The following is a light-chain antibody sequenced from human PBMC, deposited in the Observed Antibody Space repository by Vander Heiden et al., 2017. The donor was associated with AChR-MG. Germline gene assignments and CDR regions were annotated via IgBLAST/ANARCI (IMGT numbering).Light chain of an antibody. CDR2: DDS. CDR1: SSDAGGYNY. J-gene: IGLJ1*01. Sequence: SALTQPASVSGSPGPSLTISCTRTSSDAGGYNYVSWYQQHPGKAPNLMIYDDSKRPSGVANRFSGSKSGNTASLTITGLQAEDEADDYCSSYTSSSTIFVFGTGTKVTVL. V-gene: IGLV2-14*01. CDR3: SSYTSSSTIFV.